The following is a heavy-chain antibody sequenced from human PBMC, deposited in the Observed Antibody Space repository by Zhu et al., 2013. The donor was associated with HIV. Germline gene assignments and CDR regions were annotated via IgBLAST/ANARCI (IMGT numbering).Heavy chain of an antibody. CDR2: IIPISGIA. CDR3: AREPRQQLSLDAFDI. D-gene: IGHD6-13*01. CDR1: GGTFSSYA. V-gene: IGHV1-69*01. Sequence: QVQLVQSGAQVKKPGSSVKVSCKASGGTFSSYAISWVRQAPGQGLEWMGWIIPISGIANYAQKFQGRVTITADESTSTAYMELSSLRSEDTAVYYCAREPRQQLSLDAFDIWGQGTMVTVSS. J-gene: IGHJ3*02.